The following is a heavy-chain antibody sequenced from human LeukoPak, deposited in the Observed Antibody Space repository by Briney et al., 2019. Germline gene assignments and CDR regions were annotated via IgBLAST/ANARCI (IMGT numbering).Heavy chain of an antibody. CDR2: INPSGGST. J-gene: IGHJ4*02. Sequence: ASVKVSCKASGYTFTSYYMHWVRQAPGQGLEWMGIINPSGGSTSYAQKFQGRVTMTRDTSTSTVYMELGSLRSEDTAVYYCARATIDYAPRHDFDYWGQGTLVTVSS. D-gene: IGHD4-17*01. V-gene: IGHV1-46*03. CDR3: ARATIDYAPRHDFDY. CDR1: GYTFTSYY.